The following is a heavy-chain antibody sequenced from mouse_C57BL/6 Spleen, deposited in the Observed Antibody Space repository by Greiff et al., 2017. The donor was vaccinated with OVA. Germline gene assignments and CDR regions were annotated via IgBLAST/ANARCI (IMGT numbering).Heavy chain of an antibody. V-gene: IGHV5-9-1*02. Sequence: EVKLMESGEGLVKPGGSLKLSCAASGFTFSSYAMSWVRQTPEKRLEWVAYISSGGDYIYYADTVKGRFTISRDNARNTLYLQMSSLKSEDTAMYYCTRGHYSNYEYFDVWGTGTTVTVSS. CDR3: TRGHYSNYEYFDV. D-gene: IGHD2-5*01. CDR1: GFTFSSYA. J-gene: IGHJ1*03. CDR2: ISSGGDYI.